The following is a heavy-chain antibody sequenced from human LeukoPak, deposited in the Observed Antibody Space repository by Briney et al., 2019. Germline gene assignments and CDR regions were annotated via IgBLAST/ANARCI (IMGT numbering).Heavy chain of an antibody. CDR2: IYYSGST. CDR3: ARLTPSSWYFDY. J-gene: IGHJ4*02. V-gene: IGHV4-59*01. D-gene: IGHD6-13*01. CDR1: GGSICIYY. Sequence: SETLSLTCAVSGGSICIYYWSWIRQPPGKGLEWIGYIYYSGSTNYNPSLKSRVTISVDTSKNQFSLKLSSVTAADTAVYYCARLTPSSWYFDYWGQGTLVTVSS.